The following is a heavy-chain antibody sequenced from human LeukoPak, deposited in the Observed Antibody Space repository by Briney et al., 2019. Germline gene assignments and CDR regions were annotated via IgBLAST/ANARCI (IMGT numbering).Heavy chain of an antibody. V-gene: IGHV4-59*01. CDR3: ARGGAPGIAARHTYFDY. CDR2: IYYRGST. CDR1: GGSISNYY. Sequence: SETLSLTCTVSGGSISNYYWSWIRQPPGKGLEWIAYIYYRGSTNYNPSLKSRVTISVDMSKHQFSLKLTSVTAADTAVYYCARGGAPGIAARHTYFDYWGQGTLVTVSS. J-gene: IGHJ4*02. D-gene: IGHD6-6*01.